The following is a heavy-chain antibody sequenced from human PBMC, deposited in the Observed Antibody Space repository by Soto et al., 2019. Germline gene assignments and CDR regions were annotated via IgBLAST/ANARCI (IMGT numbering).Heavy chain of an antibody. CDR1: GGSISSGDYY. D-gene: IGHD5-12*01. CDR3: ARLRDGYNQHTFDY. V-gene: IGHV4-30-4*01. CDR2: IYYSGST. J-gene: IGHJ4*02. Sequence: SETLSLTCTVSGGSISSGDYYWRWIRQPPGKGLEWIGYIYYSGSTYYNPSLKSRVTISVDTSKNQFSLKLSSVTAADAAVYYCARLRDGYNQHTFDYWGQGTLVTVSS.